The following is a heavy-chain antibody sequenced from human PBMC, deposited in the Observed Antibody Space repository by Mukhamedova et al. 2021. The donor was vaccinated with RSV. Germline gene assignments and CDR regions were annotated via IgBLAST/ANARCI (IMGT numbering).Heavy chain of an antibody. D-gene: IGHD3-3*01. J-gene: IGHJ3*02. V-gene: IGHV3-73*01. CDR3: TTKAGSGYYYSDAFDI. Sequence: AYAASVNGRFTISRDDSKNTTYLQMNSLKTEDTAVYYCTTKAGSGYYYSDAFDIWGQGTMVTASS.